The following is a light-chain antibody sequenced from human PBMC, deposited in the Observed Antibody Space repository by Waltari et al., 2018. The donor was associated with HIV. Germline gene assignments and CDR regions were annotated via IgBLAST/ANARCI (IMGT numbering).Light chain of an antibody. J-gene: IGLJ3*02. CDR2: DDV. CDR1: NLRTKS. CDR3: QVWDSGSEPPVL. V-gene: IGLV3-21*02. Sequence: SYVLTQPPSVSVAPGQTARITCGGSNLRTKSVHWSQPKPGQAPVLVVFDDVDRPSGIPERFSGSNSVNMATLTISRVEAGDEADYYCQVWDSGSEPPVLFGGGTKLTVL.